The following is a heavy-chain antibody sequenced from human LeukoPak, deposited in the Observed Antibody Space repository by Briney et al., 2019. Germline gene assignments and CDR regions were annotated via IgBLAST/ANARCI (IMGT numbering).Heavy chain of an antibody. J-gene: IGHJ4*02. CDR3: AREGGDSSGWYGGYYFDY. Sequence: PSETLSLTCTVSGDSISLYYWSWIRQPPGKGLEWIGYIYYTGSTKSNPSLKSRVTISVDTSKKQFSLNLSSVTAADTAVYYCAREGGDSSGWYGGYYFDYWGQGTLVTVSS. D-gene: IGHD6-19*01. CDR2: IYYTGST. V-gene: IGHV4-59*12. CDR1: GDSISLYY.